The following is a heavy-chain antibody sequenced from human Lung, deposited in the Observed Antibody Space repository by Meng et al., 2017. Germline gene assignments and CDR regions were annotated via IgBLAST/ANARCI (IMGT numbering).Heavy chain of an antibody. Sequence: VQLVGSGGGFVQPGGSLSLSCAASGFTFSDHFMDWVRQSPGKGLEWVGRVRNRANSFSTVYAASVRGRFTISRDDSKNSLYMEMNSLKSEDTAVYYCARGYARGHPGIDYWGQGTLVTVSS. J-gene: IGHJ4*02. CDR2: VRNRANSFST. CDR1: GFTFSDHF. V-gene: IGHV3-72*01. D-gene: IGHD2-2*01. CDR3: ARGYARGHPGIDY.